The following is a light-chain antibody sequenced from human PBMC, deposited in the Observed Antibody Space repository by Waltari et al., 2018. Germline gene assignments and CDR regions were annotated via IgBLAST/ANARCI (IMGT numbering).Light chain of an antibody. V-gene: IGLV2-14*01. Sequence: QSALTQPASVSGSPGQSITISCPGTSSDVGGYNYVSWYQQHPGTAPKLIIYEVSNRPSGVSNRFSGSKSGNTASLTVSGLQAEDEADYYCSSYTSSSTGVFGTGTKVTVV. CDR2: EVS. J-gene: IGLJ1*01. CDR1: SSDVGGYNY. CDR3: SSYTSSSTGV.